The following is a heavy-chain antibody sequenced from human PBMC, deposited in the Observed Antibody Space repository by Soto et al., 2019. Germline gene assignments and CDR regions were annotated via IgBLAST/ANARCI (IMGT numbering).Heavy chain of an antibody. CDR3: ASMSRESYYYNYGMEF. CDR1: GGSISRSSYY. V-gene: IGHV4-39*01. D-gene: IGHD3-10*01. Sequence: QMLLQESGPGLVKPSETLSLTCMVSGGSISRSSYYWGWIRQPPGKGLEWIGSMSNSGSTYYNPSRKNRVTISGDMSRNQFSLNLSSVTAADPAVYLCASMSRESYYYNYGMEFWGQGTEVTVTS. J-gene: IGHJ6*02. CDR2: MSNSGST.